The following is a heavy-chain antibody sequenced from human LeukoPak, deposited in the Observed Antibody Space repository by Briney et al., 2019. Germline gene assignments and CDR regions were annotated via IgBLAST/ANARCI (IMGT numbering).Heavy chain of an antibody. CDR1: GGTFSSYA. CDR2: IIPIFGTA. Sequence: ASVKVSCKASGGTFSSYAISWVRQAPGQALEWMGGIIPIFGTANYAQKFQGRVTITADESTSTAYMELSSLRSEDTAVYYCARGYCSSTSCSADYGMDVWGKGTTVTVSS. V-gene: IGHV1-69*01. CDR3: ARGYCSSTSCSADYGMDV. D-gene: IGHD2-2*01. J-gene: IGHJ6*04.